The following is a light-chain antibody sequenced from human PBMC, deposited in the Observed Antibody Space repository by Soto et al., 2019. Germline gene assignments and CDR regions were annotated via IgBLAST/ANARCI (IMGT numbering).Light chain of an antibody. CDR2: AAS. J-gene: IGKJ4*01. CDR3: QQSYSTPLT. Sequence: DIQLNQSPSSVSASVGDRVTITCRASQSISSYLNWYQQKPGKAPKLLIYAASSLQSGVPSRFSGSGSGTDFTLTISSLQPEDFATYYCQQSYSTPLTFGGGTKVDIK. V-gene: IGKV1-39*01. CDR1: QSISSY.